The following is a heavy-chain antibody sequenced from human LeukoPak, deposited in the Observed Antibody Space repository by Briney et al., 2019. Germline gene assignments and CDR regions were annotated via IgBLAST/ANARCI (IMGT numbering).Heavy chain of an antibody. CDR3: ARHGSSWYYFDY. Sequence: PSETLSLTCTVSGASISGYYWSWIRQPPGKGLEWIGYISHSGNTNSNPSLKSRVTISLDTSQKQFSLKLRSVTAADTAVYYCARHGSSWYYFDYWGQGTLVTVSS. V-gene: IGHV4-59*08. CDR2: ISHSGNT. D-gene: IGHD6-13*01. CDR1: GASISGYY. J-gene: IGHJ4*02.